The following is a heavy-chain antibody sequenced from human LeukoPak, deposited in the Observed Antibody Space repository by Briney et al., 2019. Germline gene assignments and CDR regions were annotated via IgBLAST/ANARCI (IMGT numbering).Heavy chain of an antibody. Sequence: SETLTLTCTVSGVSITSYYWSWIRQPPGKGLEWIGYVFYTGSTNYNSSLKSRVTISVDTSKNQFSLKLSSVSAADTAVYYCARGTRGGALFDYWGQGTLVTVSS. CDR1: GVSITSYY. J-gene: IGHJ4*02. CDR2: VFYTGST. D-gene: IGHD2-2*01. CDR3: ARGTRGGALFDY. V-gene: IGHV4-59*01.